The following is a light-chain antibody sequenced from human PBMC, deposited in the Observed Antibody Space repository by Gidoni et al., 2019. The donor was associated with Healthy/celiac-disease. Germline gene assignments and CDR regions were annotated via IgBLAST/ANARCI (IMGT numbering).Light chain of an antibody. J-gene: IGKJ1*01. CDR3: QQYNNWPPGRX. Sequence: EIVMTQSPATLSVSPGERATLSCRASQSVSSNLAWYQQKPGQAPRLLIYGASTRATGIPARFSGSGSGTEFTLTISSLQSEDFAVYYCQQYNNWPPGRXFXQGTKVEIK. V-gene: IGKV3-15*01. CDR2: GAS. CDR1: QSVSSN.